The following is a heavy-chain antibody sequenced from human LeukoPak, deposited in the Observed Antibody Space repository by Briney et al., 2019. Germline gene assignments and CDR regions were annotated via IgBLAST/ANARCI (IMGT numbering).Heavy chain of an antibody. D-gene: IGHD4-17*01. J-gene: IGHJ3*02. CDR3: TRDVLPYGDHPGAFDI. V-gene: IGHV3-49*03. CDR2: IRSKAYGGTT. CDR1: GFTFSGSA. Sequence: PGGSLRLSCAASGFTFSGSAMSWFRQAPGKGLEWVGFIRSKAYGGTTEYAASVKGRFTISRDDSKSIAYLQMNSLKTEDTAVYYCTRDVLPYGDHPGAFDIWGQGTMVTVSS.